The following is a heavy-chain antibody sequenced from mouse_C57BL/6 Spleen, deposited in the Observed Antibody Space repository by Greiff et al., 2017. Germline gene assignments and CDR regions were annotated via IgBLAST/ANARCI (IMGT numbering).Heavy chain of an antibody. CDR2: IRYSGST. J-gene: IGHJ4*01. Sequence: EVQGVESGPGMVKPSPSLSLTCTVTGYSITSGYDWHWIRHFPGNKLEWMGYIRYSGSTNYNPSLKSRISITHDTSKNHFFLKLNAVTTEDTATYYCARGGWDGDAMDYWGQGTSVTVSS. V-gene: IGHV3-1*01. D-gene: IGHD4-1*01. CDR1: GYSITSGYD. CDR3: ARGGWDGDAMDY.